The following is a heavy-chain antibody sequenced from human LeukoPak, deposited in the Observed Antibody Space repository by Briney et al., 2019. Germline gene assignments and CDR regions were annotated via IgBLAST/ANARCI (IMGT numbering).Heavy chain of an antibody. CDR1: GGSFSGYY. J-gene: IGHJ6*04. Sequence: PSETLSLTCAVYGGSFSGYYWSWIRQPPGKGLEWIGEINRSGSTNYNPSLKSRVTISVDTSKNQFSLKLSSVTAADTAVYYCARLPSSVVVPAAIRYYYGMDVWGKGTTVTVSS. CDR2: INRSGST. D-gene: IGHD2-2*01. CDR3: ARLPSSVVVPAAIRYYYGMDV. V-gene: IGHV4-34*01.